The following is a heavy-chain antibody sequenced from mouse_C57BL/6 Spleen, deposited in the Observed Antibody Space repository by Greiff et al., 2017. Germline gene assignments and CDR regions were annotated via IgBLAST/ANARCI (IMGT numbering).Heavy chain of an antibody. Sequence: VQLQQSVAELVRPGASVKLSCTASGFNIKNSYMHWVKQRPEQGLEWIGRIDPANGNTNYAPTFQGKATITANTSSNPAYLQLSSLTSEDTAIYYCARDSYGRYFDVWGTGTTVTVAS. CDR1: GFNIKNSY. J-gene: IGHJ1*03. CDR2: IDPANGNT. D-gene: IGHD1-1*01. V-gene: IGHV14-3*01. CDR3: ARDSYGRYFDV.